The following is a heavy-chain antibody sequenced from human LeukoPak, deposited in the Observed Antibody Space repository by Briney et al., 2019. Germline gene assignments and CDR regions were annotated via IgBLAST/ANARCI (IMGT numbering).Heavy chain of an antibody. J-gene: IGHJ4*02. CDR2: IYSSGST. V-gene: IGHV4-39*07. Sequence: SETLSLTCTVSGGSISSSTYYWGWIRQPPGKGLEWIGSIYSSGSTYYNPSLKSRVTVSVDTSKNQFSLKLSSVTAADTAVYYCARSGSGYLRYYFDYWGQGTLVTVSS. D-gene: IGHD5-12*01. CDR3: ARSGSGYLRYYFDY. CDR1: GGSISSSTYY.